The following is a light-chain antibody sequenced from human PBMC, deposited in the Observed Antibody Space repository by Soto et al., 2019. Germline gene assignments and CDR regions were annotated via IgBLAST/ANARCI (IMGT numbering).Light chain of an antibody. CDR3: QQYGSSPPWT. J-gene: IGKJ1*01. Sequence: EIMMTQSPATLSVSPGERATLSCRASQSVRSHLAWYQQKPGQAPRLLIYDASTRATDIPTRFSGSGSGTDFTLTISRLEPEDFAVYYCQQYGSSPPWTFGQGTKVDIK. V-gene: IGKV3-15*01. CDR1: QSVRSH. CDR2: DAS.